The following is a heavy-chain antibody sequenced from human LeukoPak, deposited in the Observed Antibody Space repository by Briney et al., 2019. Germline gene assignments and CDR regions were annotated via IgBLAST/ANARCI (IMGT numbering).Heavy chain of an antibody. CDR2: INHSGST. D-gene: IGHD2-21*01. CDR3: ARQETDCYQCVDY. Sequence: SETLSLTCAVYGGSFSGYYWSWIRQPPGKGLEWIGEINHSGSTNYNPFLKSRVTISVDTSKNQFSLKLSSVTAADTAVYYCARQETDCYQCVDYWGQGTLVTVSS. J-gene: IGHJ4*02. CDR1: GGSFSGYY. V-gene: IGHV4-34*01.